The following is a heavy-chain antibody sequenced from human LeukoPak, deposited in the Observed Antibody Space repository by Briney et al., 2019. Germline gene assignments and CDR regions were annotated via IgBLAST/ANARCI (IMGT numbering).Heavy chain of an antibody. CDR1: GFTFSSYA. CDR2: ISGSGGST. J-gene: IGHJ6*03. CDR3: AKGDFNILTGYSYYYYMDV. D-gene: IGHD3-9*01. V-gene: IGHV3-23*01. Sequence: GGSLRLSCAASGFTFSSYAMSWVRQAPGKGLEWVSAISGSGGSTHYADSVKGRFTISRDNSKNTLYLQMNSLRAEDTAVYYCAKGDFNILTGYSYYYYMDVWGKGTTVTISS.